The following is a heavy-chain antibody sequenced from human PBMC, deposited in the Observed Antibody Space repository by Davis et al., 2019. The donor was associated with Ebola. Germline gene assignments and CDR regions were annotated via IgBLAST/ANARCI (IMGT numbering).Heavy chain of an antibody. CDR1: GYTFTGYY. Sequence: ASVKVSCKASGYTFTGYYMHWVRQAPGQGLEWMGWINPNSGGTNYAQKFQGRVTMTRDTSISTAYMELSRLRSDDTAVYYCAIGIPTVTTEFDYWGQGTLVTVSS. D-gene: IGHD4-17*01. V-gene: IGHV1-2*02. CDR3: AIGIPTVTTEFDY. CDR2: INPNSGGT. J-gene: IGHJ4*02.